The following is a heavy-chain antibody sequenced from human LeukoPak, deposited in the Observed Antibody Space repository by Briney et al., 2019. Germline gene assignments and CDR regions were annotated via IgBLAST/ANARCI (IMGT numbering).Heavy chain of an antibody. Sequence: ASVKVSCKASGYTFTGYYMHWVRQAPGQGLEWMGWINPNSGGTNYAQKFQGRVTMTRDTSISTAYMELSRLRSDDTAVYYCARISGNYDYVWGRKYYFDYWGQGTLVTVSS. J-gene: IGHJ4*02. V-gene: IGHV1-2*02. CDR3: ARISGNYDYVWGRKYYFDY. CDR2: INPNSGGT. D-gene: IGHD3-16*01. CDR1: GYTFTGYY.